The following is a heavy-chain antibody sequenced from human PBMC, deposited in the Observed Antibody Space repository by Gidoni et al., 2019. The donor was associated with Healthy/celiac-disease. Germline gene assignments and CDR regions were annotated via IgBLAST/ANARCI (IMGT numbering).Heavy chain of an antibody. V-gene: IGHV3-30*18. Sequence: QVQLVESGGGVGQPGRSLSLSCAASGFTFSSYCMHWVRQAPGKGLEWVAVISYDGSNKYYADSVKGRFTISRDNSKNTLYLQMNSLRAEDTAVYYCAKDSGGSYGPSGNFDYWGQGTLVTVSS. CDR1: GFTFSSYC. J-gene: IGHJ4*02. CDR3: AKDSGGSYGPSGNFDY. D-gene: IGHD1-26*01. CDR2: ISYDGSNK.